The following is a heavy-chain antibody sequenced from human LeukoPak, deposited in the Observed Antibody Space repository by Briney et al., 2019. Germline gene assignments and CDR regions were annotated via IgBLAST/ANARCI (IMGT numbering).Heavy chain of an antibody. CDR1: GFTVSSNY. Sequence: PGGSLRLSCAASGFTVSSNYMSWVRQAPGRGLEWVSVIYSGGSTYYADSVKGRFTISRGNSKNTLYLQMNSLRAEDTAVYYCARATTGPFDYWGQGTLVTVSS. CDR2: IYSGGST. CDR3: ARATTGPFDY. J-gene: IGHJ4*02. D-gene: IGHD1-26*01. V-gene: IGHV3-53*01.